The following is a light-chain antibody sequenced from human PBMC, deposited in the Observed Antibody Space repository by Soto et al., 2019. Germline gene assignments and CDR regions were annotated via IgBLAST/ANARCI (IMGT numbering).Light chain of an antibody. CDR3: QQYKNGPWT. CDR2: GAS. Sequence: EIVLTQSPVTLSLSPGERATLSCRASQSVSSSYLAWYQQKPGQAPRLLIYGASSRASGIPDRFSGSGSGTDFTLTISSLQSEDFAVYYCQQYKNGPWTFGQGTKV. J-gene: IGKJ1*01. V-gene: IGKV3-20*01. CDR1: QSVSSSY.